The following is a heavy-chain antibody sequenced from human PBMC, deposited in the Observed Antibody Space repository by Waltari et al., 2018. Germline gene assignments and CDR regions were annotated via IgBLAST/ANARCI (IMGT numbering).Heavy chain of an antibody. V-gene: IGHV4-34*01. Sequence: QVQLQQWGAGLLKPSETLSLTCAVYGGSFSGYYWSWIRQPPGKGLEWIGEINHSGSTNYNPSLKSRVTISVDTSKNQFSLKLSSVTAADTAVYYCARARIWWGSAIAAAGNYYMDVWGKGTTVTISS. CDR3: ARARIWWGSAIAAAGNYYMDV. CDR2: INHSGST. D-gene: IGHD6-13*01. CDR1: GGSFSGYY. J-gene: IGHJ6*03.